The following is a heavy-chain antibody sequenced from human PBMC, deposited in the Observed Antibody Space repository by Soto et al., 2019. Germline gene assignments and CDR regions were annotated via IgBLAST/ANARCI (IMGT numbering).Heavy chain of an antibody. CDR2: IEPSDSYI. Sequence: GESLKISCTASGYNFNNNWIGWVRQTPGKGLEWMGRIEPSDSYIDYSPSFKGHVTISSDKSIKTVYLQWSSLKASDTAMYYCARLRALPATIKWGNDFDYWGKGARITVSS. CDR3: ARLRALPATIKWGNDFDY. V-gene: IGHV5-10-1*01. CDR1: GYNFNNNW. D-gene: IGHD1-1*01. J-gene: IGHJ4*02.